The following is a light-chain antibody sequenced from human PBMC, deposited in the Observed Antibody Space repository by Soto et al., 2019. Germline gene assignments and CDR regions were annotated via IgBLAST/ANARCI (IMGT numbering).Light chain of an antibody. J-gene: IGKJ4*01. CDR3: MQTLQTPLT. V-gene: IGKV2-28*01. CDR2: LGS. Sequence: DIVMPQSPLSLPVTPGEPASISCRSSQSLLHSNGYNYVDWYLQKPGQSPQLLIYLGSNRASGVPDRFSGSGAGTEYTLKSSRVEAEDVGVYYCMQTLQTPLTFGGRTKVEIK. CDR1: QSLLHSNGYNY.